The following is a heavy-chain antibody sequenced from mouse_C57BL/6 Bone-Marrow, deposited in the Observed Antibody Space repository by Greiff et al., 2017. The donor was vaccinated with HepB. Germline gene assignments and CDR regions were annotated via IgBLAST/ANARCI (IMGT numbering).Heavy chain of an antibody. D-gene: IGHD2-2*01. CDR3: AGWLRQGWFAY. V-gene: IGHV1-54*01. CDR1: GYAFTNYL. CDR2: INPGSGGT. Sequence: QVQLQQSGAELVRPGTSVKVSCKASGYAFTNYLIEWVKQRPGQGLEWIGVINPGSGGTNYNEKFKGKATLTADKSSSTAYMQLSSLTSEDSAVYFCAGWLRQGWFAYWGQGTLVTVSA. J-gene: IGHJ3*01.